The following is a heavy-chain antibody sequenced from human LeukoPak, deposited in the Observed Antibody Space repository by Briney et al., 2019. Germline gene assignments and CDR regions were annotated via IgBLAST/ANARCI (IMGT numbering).Heavy chain of an antibody. CDR3: ARSALTQQMVYFDD. V-gene: IGHV4-59*01. Sequence: TSETLSLTCTVSGGSISSYYWSWLRQPPRKGLEWMGYIYYSGSTNYNPSLKSRVTISVDTSKNQFSLKLSSVTAADTAVYYCARSALTQQMVYFDDWGQGTPVTVSS. CDR1: GGSISSYY. J-gene: IGHJ4*02. CDR2: IYYSGST. D-gene: IGHD6-13*01.